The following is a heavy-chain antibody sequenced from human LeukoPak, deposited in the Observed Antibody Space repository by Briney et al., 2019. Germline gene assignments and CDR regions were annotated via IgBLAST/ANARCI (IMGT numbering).Heavy chain of an antibody. V-gene: IGHV4-39*01. CDR1: GGSISSTSYY. CDR2: IYYSGAT. D-gene: IGHD6-13*01. Sequence: SETVSLTCTVSGGSISSTSYYWGWIRQAPGRGLEWLASIYYSGATYYNPSLNSRLTVSGDTSNHRFSLELTSVTAADTAVYYCARQGLQQLLPGSNFWGQGTLVTVSS. CDR3: ARQGLQQLLPGSNF. J-gene: IGHJ4*02.